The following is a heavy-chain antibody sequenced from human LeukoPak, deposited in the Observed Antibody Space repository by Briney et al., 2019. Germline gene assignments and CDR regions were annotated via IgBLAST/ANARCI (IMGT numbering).Heavy chain of an antibody. J-gene: IGHJ4*02. V-gene: IGHV4-39*01. Sequence: PSETLSLTCTVSGGSISDTDYYWAWVRQPFGKGLEWIGSIDYSGRTYYNPSLKSRIIMSVDTSRNQYSLKLTSVTAADSAQFFCARHLRGSSIWYDFWRQGTLVTVSS. D-gene: IGHD6-13*01. CDR2: IDYSGRT. CDR3: ARHLRGSSIWYDF. CDR1: GGSISDTDYY.